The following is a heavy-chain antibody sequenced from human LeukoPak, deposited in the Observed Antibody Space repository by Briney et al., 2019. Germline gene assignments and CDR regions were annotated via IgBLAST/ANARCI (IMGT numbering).Heavy chain of an antibody. CDR2: INSDGSSK. D-gene: IGHD2-15*01. CDR3: ASILSCSGGSCNDY. V-gene: IGHV3-74*01. Sequence: PGGSLRLSCAASGFTFSSYWMHWVRQAPGKGLVWVSRINSDGSSKSYADSVKGRFTISRDNAKNTLYLQMNSLRAEDTAVYYCASILSCSGGSCNDYWGQGTLVTVSS. J-gene: IGHJ4*02. CDR1: GFTFSSYW.